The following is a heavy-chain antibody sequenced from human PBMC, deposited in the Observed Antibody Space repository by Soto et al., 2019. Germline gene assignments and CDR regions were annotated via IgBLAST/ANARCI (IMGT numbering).Heavy chain of an antibody. CDR3: ARDMTPVNYYYHYYMDV. D-gene: IGHD4-4*01. J-gene: IGHJ6*03. CDR2: ISSSSTI. CDR1: GFTFSIYS. V-gene: IGHV3-48*01. Sequence: VGSLRPSSTTSGFTFSIYSMNWIRQAPGKGLEWVSYISSSSTIYYVDSVKGRFTISRDNAKNSLYLQMNSLRAEDTAVYYCARDMTPVNYYYHYYMDVWGKGT.